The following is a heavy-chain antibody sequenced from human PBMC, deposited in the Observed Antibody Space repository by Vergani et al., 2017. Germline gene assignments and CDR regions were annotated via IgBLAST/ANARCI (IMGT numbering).Heavy chain of an antibody. D-gene: IGHD5-24*01. CDR2: IREKANSFKT. CDR1: GFTFSDSA. J-gene: IGHJ4*02. V-gene: IGHV3-73*02. CDR3: GRGSDNYN. Sequence: LVESGGGLVQPGGSLKLSCAASGFTFSDSALHWVRLASGKGLVWVVRIREKANSFKTQYAASVHGRFTISRDDSKNTAYLQMNSLETEDTAVYYCGRGSDNYNWGQGTLVTVSS.